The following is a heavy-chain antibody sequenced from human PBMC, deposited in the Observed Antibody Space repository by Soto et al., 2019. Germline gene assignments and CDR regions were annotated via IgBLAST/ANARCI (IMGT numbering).Heavy chain of an antibody. D-gene: IGHD5-12*01. CDR1: GGSISSGGYY. Sequence: SETLSLTCTVSGGSISSGGYYWSWIRQHPGKGLEWIGYIYYSGSTYYNPSLKSRVTISVDTSKNQFSLKLSSVTAADPAVYSCARARAYSGPGRMDVWGQGTTVTVSS. CDR2: IYYSGST. CDR3: ARARAYSGPGRMDV. J-gene: IGHJ6*02. V-gene: IGHV4-31*03.